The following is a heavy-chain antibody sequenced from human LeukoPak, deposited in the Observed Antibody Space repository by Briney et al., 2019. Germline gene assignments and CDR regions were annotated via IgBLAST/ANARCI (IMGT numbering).Heavy chain of an antibody. V-gene: IGHV3-23*01. CDR1: GISLSNYA. CDR3: AIRGLVSGGLLLIGKRQEAYSYDF. CDR2: ISERGGST. J-gene: IGHJ4*02. Sequence: PGGSLRLSCVVSGISLSNYAMTWVRQAPGKGLEWVSYISERGGSTTYADSVKGRFTISRDTSLNTLYLQMNNLRAEDTAVYFSAIRGLVSGGLLLIGKRQEAYSYDFWVEGVLLTVSS. D-gene: IGHD2-21*02.